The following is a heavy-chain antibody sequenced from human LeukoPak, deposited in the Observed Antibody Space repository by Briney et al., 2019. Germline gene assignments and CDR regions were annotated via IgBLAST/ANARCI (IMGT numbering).Heavy chain of an antibody. Sequence: GGSLRLSCAASGFTFSPYGMHWVRQAPGKGLEWVAVIWYDGSNKYYADSVKGRFTISRDNSKNTLYLQMNSLRAEDTAVYYCARAPGVTSPWAFDIWGQGTMVTVSS. D-gene: IGHD2-21*02. CDR2: IWYDGSNK. CDR3: ARAPGVTSPWAFDI. J-gene: IGHJ3*02. V-gene: IGHV3-33*08. CDR1: GFTFSPYG.